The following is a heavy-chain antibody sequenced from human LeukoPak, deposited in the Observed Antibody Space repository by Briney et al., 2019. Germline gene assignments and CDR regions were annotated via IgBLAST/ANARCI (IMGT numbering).Heavy chain of an antibody. CDR2: ISYDGSNK. CDR1: GFTFSSYA. Sequence: PGRSLRLSCAASGFTFSSYAMHWVRQAPGKGLEWVAVISYDGSNKYYADSVKGRFTISRDNSKNTLYLQMNSLRAEDTAVYCCASHDYGDYYFDYWGQGTLVTVSS. D-gene: IGHD4-17*01. J-gene: IGHJ4*02. V-gene: IGHV3-30-3*01. CDR3: ASHDYGDYYFDY.